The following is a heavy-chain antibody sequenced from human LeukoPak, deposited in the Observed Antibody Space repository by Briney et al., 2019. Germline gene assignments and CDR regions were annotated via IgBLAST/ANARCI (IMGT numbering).Heavy chain of an antibody. J-gene: IGHJ4*02. CDR1: GYTFTGYY. CDR2: INPNSGGT. CDR3: ARDQLYYYDSSGHRLGDY. D-gene: IGHD3-22*01. V-gene: IGHV1-2*02. Sequence: ASVKVSCKASGYTFTGYYMHWVRQAPGQGLEWMGWINPNSGGTNYAQKFQGRVTMTRDTSISTAYMELSRLRSDDTAVYYCARDQLYYYDSSGHRLGDYWGQGTLVTVSS.